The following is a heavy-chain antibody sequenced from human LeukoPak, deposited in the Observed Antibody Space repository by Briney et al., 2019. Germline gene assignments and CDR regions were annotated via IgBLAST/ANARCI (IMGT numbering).Heavy chain of an antibody. CDR2: IIPIFGTA. CDR3: ASGEVATISTYYYYGMDV. D-gene: IGHD5-24*01. V-gene: IGHV1-69*13. J-gene: IGHJ6*02. Sequence: GASVNVSCKASGGTFSSYAISWVRQAPGQGLEWMGGIIPIFGTANYAQKFQGRVTITADESTSTAYMELSSLRSEDTAVYYCASGEVATISTYYYYGMDVWGQGTTVTVSS. CDR1: GGTFSSYA.